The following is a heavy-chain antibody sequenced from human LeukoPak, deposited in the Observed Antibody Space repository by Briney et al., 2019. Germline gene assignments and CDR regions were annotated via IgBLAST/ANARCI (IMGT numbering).Heavy chain of an antibody. J-gene: IGHJ4*02. CDR1: GFTVSSNY. CDR2: IYSGGST. Sequence: GGSLRLSCAASGFTVSSNYMSWVRQAPGKGLEWVSVIYSGGSTYYADSVKGRFTISRDNSKNTLYLQMNSLRAEDAAVYYCARSPEYGGHFDYWGQGTLVTISS. CDR3: ARSPEYGGHFDY. D-gene: IGHD4-23*01. V-gene: IGHV3-66*01.